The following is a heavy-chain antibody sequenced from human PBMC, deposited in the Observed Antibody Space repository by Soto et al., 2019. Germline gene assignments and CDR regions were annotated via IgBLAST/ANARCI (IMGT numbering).Heavy chain of an antibody. V-gene: IGHV3-7*01. J-gene: IGHJ5*02. CDR1: GFTFSSYW. D-gene: IGHD3-9*01. Sequence: PGGSLRLSCAASGFTFSSYWMSWVRQAPGKGLEWVANIKQDGSEKYYVDSVKGRFTISRDNAKNSLYLQMNSLRAEDTAVYYCARDGRYFDWLLWFDPWGQGTLVTVSS. CDR2: IKQDGSEK. CDR3: ARDGRYFDWLLWFDP.